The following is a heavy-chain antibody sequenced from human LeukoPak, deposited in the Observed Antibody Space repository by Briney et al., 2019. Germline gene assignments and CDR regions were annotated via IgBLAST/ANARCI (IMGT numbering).Heavy chain of an antibody. CDR3: ARVLGYYYDSSASDY. J-gene: IGHJ4*02. D-gene: IGHD3-22*01. Sequence: PGGSLRLSCAASGFTFSSYAMSWVRQAPGKGLEWVSAISGSGGSTYYADSVKGRFTISRDNSKNTLYLQMNSLRAEDTAVYYCARVLGYYYDSSASDYWGQGTLVTVSS. CDR1: GFTFSSYA. V-gene: IGHV3-23*01. CDR2: ISGSGGST.